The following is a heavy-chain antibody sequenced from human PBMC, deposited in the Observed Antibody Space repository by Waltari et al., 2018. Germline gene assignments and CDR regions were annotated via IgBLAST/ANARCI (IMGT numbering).Heavy chain of an antibody. CDR1: GGSFSGYY. CDR2: INHSGST. D-gene: IGHD3-10*01. V-gene: IGHV4-34*01. CDR3: AGLPVLLWFGELSL. Sequence: QVQLQQWGAGLLKPSETLSLTCAVYGGSFSGYYWSWIRQPPGKGLEWIGEINHSGSTNDNPSLKSRVTISVDTSKNQFSRKLSSVTAADTAVYYCAGLPVLLWFGELSLWGQGTLVTVSS. J-gene: IGHJ4*02.